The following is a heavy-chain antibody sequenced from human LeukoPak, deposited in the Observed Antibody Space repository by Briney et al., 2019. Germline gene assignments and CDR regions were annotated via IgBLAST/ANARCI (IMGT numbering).Heavy chain of an antibody. CDR2: VSASGASI. J-gene: IGHJ5*02. D-gene: IGHD2-2*01. Sequence: PGGSLRLSCAASGLTFSSNAMSWVRQAPGKGLEWVSAVSASGASIYYADSVKGRFTISRDNSKNTLYLQMNSLRVEDTAIYYCAKDAAVVVPAARGWFDAWGQGTLVTVS. CDR3: AKDAAVVVPAARGWFDA. CDR1: GLTFSSNA. V-gene: IGHV3-23*01.